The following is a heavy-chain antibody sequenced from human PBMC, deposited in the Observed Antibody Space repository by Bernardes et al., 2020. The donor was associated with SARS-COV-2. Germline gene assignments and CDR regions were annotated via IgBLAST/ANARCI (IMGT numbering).Heavy chain of an antibody. CDR1: GFTFMNYA. V-gene: IGHV3-23*01. D-gene: IGHD6-19*01. CDR3: APDTSGWFVGY. J-gene: IGHJ4*02. Sequence: GGSLRVSCAASGFTFMNYAMSWVRQAPGKGLEWVSGISASGRSTYYADSVEGRFTISRDNSNNTLHLQMNSLRADDTAIYHCAPDTSGWFVGYWGPGTLVTVSS. CDR2: ISASGRST.